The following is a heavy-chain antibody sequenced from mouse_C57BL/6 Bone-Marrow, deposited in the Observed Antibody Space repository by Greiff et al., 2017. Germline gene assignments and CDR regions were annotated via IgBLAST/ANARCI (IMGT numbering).Heavy chain of an antibody. CDR1: GYTFTSYW. V-gene: IGHV1-59*01. Sequence: VQLQQPGAELVRPGTSVKLSCKASGYTFTSYWMHWVKQRPGQGLEWIGVIDPSDSYTNYNQKFKGKATLTVDTSSSTAYMQLCSLTSEDSAVYYSASPYDYDGYAMDYWGQGTSVTVSS. CDR2: IDPSDSYT. D-gene: IGHD2-4*01. CDR3: ASPYDYDGYAMDY. J-gene: IGHJ4*01.